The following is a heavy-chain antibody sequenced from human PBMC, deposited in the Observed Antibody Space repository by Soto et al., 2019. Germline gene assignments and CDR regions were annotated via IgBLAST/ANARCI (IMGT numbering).Heavy chain of an antibody. CDR2: IYYGGIT. V-gene: IGHV4-31*01. CDR1: GGSITSGGYY. D-gene: IGHD3-10*01. Sequence: QVQLQESGPGLVKPSQTLSLTCSVSGGSITSGGYYWNWIRQHPGKGLEWIGYIYYGGITYYNPCLRCPITKSVDTSKNQFYLKLSSATAADTAMYYCARGIWVRGIIGFNWFDPWGQGTLVTVSS. J-gene: IGHJ5*02. CDR3: ARGIWVRGIIGFNWFDP.